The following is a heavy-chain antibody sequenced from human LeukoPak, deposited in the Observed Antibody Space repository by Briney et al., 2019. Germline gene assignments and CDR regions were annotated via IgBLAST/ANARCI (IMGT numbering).Heavy chain of an antibody. CDR3: ARMTSDSSSWYSYYYYYMDV. D-gene: IGHD6-13*01. V-gene: IGHV3-7*01. Sequence: GGSLRLSCAASGFTFSSYWMSWVRQAPGKGLEWVANIKQDGSEKYYVDSVKGRFTISRDNAKNSLYLQMNRLRAEDTAVYYCARMTSDSSSWYSYYYYYMDVWGKGTTVTISS. CDR1: GFTFSSYW. CDR2: IKQDGSEK. J-gene: IGHJ6*03.